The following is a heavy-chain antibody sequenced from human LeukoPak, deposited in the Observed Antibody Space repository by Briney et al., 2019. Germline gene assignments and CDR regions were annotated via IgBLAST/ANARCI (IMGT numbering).Heavy chain of an antibody. CDR1: GFTFSSYA. Sequence: GGSLRLSCAASGFTFSSYAMSWVRQAPGKGLEWVSAISDSGGSTYYADSVKGRFTISRDNTKSTLYLQMNSLRAEDTAVYYCAKVSRIVVVPAAFDYWGQGTLVTVSS. D-gene: IGHD2-2*01. V-gene: IGHV3-23*01. CDR2: ISDSGGST. CDR3: AKVSRIVVVPAAFDY. J-gene: IGHJ4*02.